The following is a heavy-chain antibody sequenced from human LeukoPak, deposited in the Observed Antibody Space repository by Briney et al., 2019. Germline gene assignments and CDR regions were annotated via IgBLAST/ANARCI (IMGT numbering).Heavy chain of an antibody. V-gene: IGHV3-48*04. CDR3: ARGGYTFGYDDY. CDR1: GFTFSSYS. J-gene: IGHJ4*02. D-gene: IGHD5-18*01. Sequence: GGSLRLSCAASGFTFSSYSMNWVRQAPGKGLEWVSYISSGNTIYYADSVKGRFTISRDNAKNSLYLQMNSLRAEDTAVYYCARGGYTFGYDDYWGQGTLVTVSS. CDR2: ISSGNTI.